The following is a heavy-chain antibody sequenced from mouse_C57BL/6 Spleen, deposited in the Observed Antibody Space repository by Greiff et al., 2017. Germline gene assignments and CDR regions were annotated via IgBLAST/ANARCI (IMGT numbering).Heavy chain of an antibody. Sequence: VQLQQPGAELVKPGASVKLPCKASGYTFTSYWMQWVKQRPGQGLEWIGEIDPSDSYTNYNQKFKGKATLTVDTSSSTAYMQLSSLTSEDSAVYYCARPYYYGSSSVYFDYWGQGTTLTVSS. J-gene: IGHJ2*01. CDR3: ARPYYYGSSSVYFDY. V-gene: IGHV1-50*01. CDR2: IDPSDSYT. CDR1: GYTFTSYW. D-gene: IGHD1-1*01.